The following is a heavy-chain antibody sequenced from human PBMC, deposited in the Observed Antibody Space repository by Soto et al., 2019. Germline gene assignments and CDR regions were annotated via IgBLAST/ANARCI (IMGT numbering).Heavy chain of an antibody. CDR3: GKDTLDCSGGDCPLYYYYGMDV. CDR1: GFTFRSYG. V-gene: IGHV3-30*18. D-gene: IGHD2-15*01. Sequence: QVQLVESGGGVVQPGTSLRLSCAASGFTFRSYGMHWVRQAPGKVLEWLAVISNDGSNKYLADSVKGRLALSRDNSRNTLYLQINSLRVEATAVYYSGKDTLDCSGGDCPLYYYYGMDVWGQGTTVTVSS. CDR2: ISNDGSNK. J-gene: IGHJ6*02.